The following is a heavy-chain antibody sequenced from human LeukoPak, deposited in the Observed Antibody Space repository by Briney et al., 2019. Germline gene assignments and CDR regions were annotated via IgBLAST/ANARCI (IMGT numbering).Heavy chain of an antibody. Sequence: GASVKVSCKTSGYTFTSYGVSWVRQAPGQRLEWMGWISTYNYNTNYAQKFRGRVTQTKDTSTSTVYMELRSLRSDDTAIYYCARQVDTTMALPDYWGQGTLVTVSS. J-gene: IGHJ4*02. V-gene: IGHV1-18*01. D-gene: IGHD5-18*01. CDR1: GYTFTSYG. CDR3: ARQVDTTMALPDY. CDR2: ISTYNYNT.